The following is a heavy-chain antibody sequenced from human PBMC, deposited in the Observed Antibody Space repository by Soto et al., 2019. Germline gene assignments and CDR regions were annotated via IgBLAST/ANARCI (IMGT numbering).Heavy chain of an antibody. V-gene: IGHV3-15*01. CDR1: GFTFTNAW. CDR3: TTDSSSGYYWDFFEN. Sequence: KPGGSLRLSCAASGFTFTNAWMNWVRQAPGKGLEWVGRIKSETDGGTTDYAAPVKGRFTISRDDSKNTLYLQMNSLKTEDTAVYYCTTDSSSGYYWDFFENWGQGTLVTVSS. D-gene: IGHD3-22*01. CDR2: IKSETDGGTT. J-gene: IGHJ4*02.